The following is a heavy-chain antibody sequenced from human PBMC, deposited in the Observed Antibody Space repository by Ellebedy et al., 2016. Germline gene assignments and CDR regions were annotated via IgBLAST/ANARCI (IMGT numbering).Heavy chain of an antibody. CDR2: ISWNSGII. Sequence: SLRLSCVASGSTFDDYAMHWVRQAPGKGLEWVSSISWNSGIIGYADSVKGRFTISRDNAKNSLYLQMNSLRAEDTAVYYCARRIAARPDYYYAMDVWGQGTTVTVAS. V-gene: IGHV3-9*01. D-gene: IGHD6-6*01. J-gene: IGHJ6*02. CDR3: ARRIAARPDYYYAMDV. CDR1: GSTFDDYA.